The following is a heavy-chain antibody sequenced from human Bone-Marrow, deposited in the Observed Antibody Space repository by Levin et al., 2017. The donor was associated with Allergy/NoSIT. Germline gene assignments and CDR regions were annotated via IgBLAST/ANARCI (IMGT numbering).Heavy chain of an antibody. D-gene: IGHD3-16*01. Sequence: GGSLRLSCAASGFTFGDFYMSWIRHAPGKGLEWVAYMSSAGGTINYADSVKGRFTISRDNAKNSLYLQMNSLRVEDTAVCYCARGLDENTVTSSWFDTWGQGTLVTVSS. J-gene: IGHJ5*02. CDR2: MSSAGGTI. CDR3: ARGLDENTVTSSWFDT. V-gene: IGHV3-11*01. CDR1: GFTFGDFY.